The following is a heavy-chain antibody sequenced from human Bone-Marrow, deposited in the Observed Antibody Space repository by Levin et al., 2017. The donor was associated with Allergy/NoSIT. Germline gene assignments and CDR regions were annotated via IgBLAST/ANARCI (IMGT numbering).Heavy chain of an antibody. CDR3: VKVRGPRTGAFDI. D-gene: IGHD3-10*01. Sequence: PGGSLRLSCSASGFTFSTFAMTWVRQAPGKGLEWVSATSGSGDTTNYSDSVKGRFTISRDNSKNTLYLQMNSLRAEDTALYYCVKVRGPRTGAFDIWGQGTMVTVSS. CDR2: TSGSGDTT. CDR1: GFTFSTFA. J-gene: IGHJ3*02. V-gene: IGHV3-23*01.